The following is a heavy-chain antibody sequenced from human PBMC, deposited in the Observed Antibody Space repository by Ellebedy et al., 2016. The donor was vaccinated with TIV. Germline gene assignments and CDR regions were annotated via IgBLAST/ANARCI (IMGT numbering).Heavy chain of an antibody. V-gene: IGHV3-30-3*01. CDR1: GFTFSSYA. D-gene: IGHD2-15*01. Sequence: GESLKISCAASGFTFSSYAMHWVRQAPGKGLEWVAVISYDGSNKYYADSVKGRFTISRDNAKNSLYLQMNSLRAEDTAVYYCASSTGYCSGGSCYVYWGQGTLVTVSS. CDR2: ISYDGSNK. CDR3: ASSTGYCSGGSCYVY. J-gene: IGHJ4*02.